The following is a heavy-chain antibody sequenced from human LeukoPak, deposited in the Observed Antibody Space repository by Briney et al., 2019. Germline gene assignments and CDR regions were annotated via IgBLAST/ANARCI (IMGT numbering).Heavy chain of an antibody. J-gene: IGHJ4*02. CDR1: GFTITSYA. Sequence: GGSLRLSCSASGFTITSYAMHWVRQAPGKGLEYVSALSSNGEIEFYADSVKGRFTISRDSSKNTLDLQMSSLRAEDTALYYCVKTYSGTYYDFWGQGTLVTVSS. CDR3: VKTYSGTYYDF. CDR2: LSSNGEIE. D-gene: IGHD1-26*01. V-gene: IGHV3-64D*06.